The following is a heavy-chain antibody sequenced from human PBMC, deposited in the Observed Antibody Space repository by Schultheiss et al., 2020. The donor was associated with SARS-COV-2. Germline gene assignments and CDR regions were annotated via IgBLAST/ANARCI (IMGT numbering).Heavy chain of an antibody. Sequence: SETLSLTCTVSGGSISSGGYYWSWIRQHPGKGLEWIGYIYYSGSTYYNPSLKSRVTMSVDTSKNQFSLKLSSVTAADTAVYYCARSGGYYYDTTGSSFYFKHWGQGIPVTVSS. CDR1: GGSISSGGYY. CDR3: ARSGGYYYDTTGSSFYFKH. J-gene: IGHJ1*01. V-gene: IGHV4-31*03. CDR2: IYYSGST. D-gene: IGHD3-22*01.